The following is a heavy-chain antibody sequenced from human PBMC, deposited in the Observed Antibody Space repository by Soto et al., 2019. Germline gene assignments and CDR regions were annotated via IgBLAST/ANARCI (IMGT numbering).Heavy chain of an antibody. Sequence: GGSLRLSCAASGFTFNDAWMAWVRQAPGKGLEWIGRIKSKTDCGTTDYATPVKGRFTISIDYSKNTLYLQMNSSVTAADTAVYYCASSIAAAGTIDYWGQGTLVTVSS. CDR3: ASSIAAAGTIDY. D-gene: IGHD6-13*01. CDR2: IKSKTDCGTT. J-gene: IGHJ4*02. CDR1: GFTFNDAW. V-gene: IGHV3-15*01.